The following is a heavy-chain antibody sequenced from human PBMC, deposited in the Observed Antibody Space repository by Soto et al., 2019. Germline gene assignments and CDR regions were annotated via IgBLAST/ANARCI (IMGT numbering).Heavy chain of an antibody. Sequence: ASVKVSCKASGYTFTSYAMHWVRQAPGQRLEWMGWINAGNGNTKYSQKFQGRVTITRDTSASTAYMELSSLRSEDTAVYYCARGVRFLEWPESNWFDPWGQGTLVTVSS. V-gene: IGHV1-3*01. CDR1: GYTFTSYA. D-gene: IGHD3-3*01. J-gene: IGHJ5*02. CDR3: ARGVRFLEWPESNWFDP. CDR2: INAGNGNT.